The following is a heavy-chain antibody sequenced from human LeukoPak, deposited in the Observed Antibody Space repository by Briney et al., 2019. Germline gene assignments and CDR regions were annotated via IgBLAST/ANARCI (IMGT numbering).Heavy chain of an antibody. V-gene: IGHV3-48*03. CDR3: ARDQRDSTMVRGVIYYYYYMDV. Sequence: GGSLRLSCAASGFTFSSYEMNWVRQAPGKGLEWVSYISSSGSTIYYADSVKGRFTISRDNAKNSLYLQMNSLRAEDTAVYYCARDQRDSTMVRGVIYYYYYMDVWGKGTTVTISS. D-gene: IGHD3-10*01. J-gene: IGHJ6*03. CDR1: GFTFSSYE. CDR2: ISSSGSTI.